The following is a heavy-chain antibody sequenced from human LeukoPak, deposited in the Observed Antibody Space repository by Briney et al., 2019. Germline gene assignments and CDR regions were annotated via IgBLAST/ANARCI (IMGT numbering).Heavy chain of an antibody. Sequence: SVRVSCKASGGTFSSYTISWVRQAPGQGLEWMGRIIPILGIANYAQKFQGRVTITADKSTSTAYMELSGLRSEDMAVYYCASHIPSWRGDGYNLDYWGQGTLVTVSS. V-gene: IGHV1-69*02. CDR1: GGTFSSYT. J-gene: IGHJ4*02. CDR3: ASHIPSWRGDGYNLDY. D-gene: IGHD5-24*01. CDR2: IIPILGIA.